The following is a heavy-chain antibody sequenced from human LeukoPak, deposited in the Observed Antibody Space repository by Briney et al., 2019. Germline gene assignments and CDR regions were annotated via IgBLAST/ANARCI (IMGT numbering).Heavy chain of an antibody. CDR1: GFTFSSYW. J-gene: IGHJ4*02. CDR3: ARGIYDFWSGHQKYYFDY. CDR2: IKQDGSEK. V-gene: IGHV3-7*01. D-gene: IGHD3-3*01. Sequence: PGGSLRLSCAASGFTFSSYWMSWVRQAPGKGLEWVANIKQDGSEKYYVDSVKGRFTISRDNAKNSLYLQMNSLRAEDTAVYYCARGIYDFWSGHQKYYFDYWGQGTLVTVSS.